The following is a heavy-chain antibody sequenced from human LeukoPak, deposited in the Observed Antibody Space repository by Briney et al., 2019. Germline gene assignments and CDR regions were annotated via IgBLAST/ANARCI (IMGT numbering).Heavy chain of an antibody. CDR1: GDSISSYY. CDR2: IYTSGST. Sequence: SETLSLTCTVSGDSISSYYWSWIRQPAGKGLEWIGRIYTSGSTNYNPSLKSRVTMSVDTSKNQFSLKLSSVTAADTAVYYCASGRGRGYCSGGSCYFFDYWGQGALVTVSS. D-gene: IGHD2-15*01. CDR3: ASGRGRGYCSGGSCYFFDY. J-gene: IGHJ4*02. V-gene: IGHV4-4*07.